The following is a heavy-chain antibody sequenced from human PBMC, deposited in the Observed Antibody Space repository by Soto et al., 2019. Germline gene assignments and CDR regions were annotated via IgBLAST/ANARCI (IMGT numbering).Heavy chain of an antibody. CDR3: AWTLAFCGGNCYLPNFDT. CDR2: IIPLFGSP. CDR1: GGTFTNYD. Sequence: QVQLVQSGTEVQKPGSSVKLSCKTSGGTFTNYDISWVRQAPGQGLEWMGGIIPLFGSPHYSPKFEGRVTITADEASTTAHLELSSLRFDDTAVYFCAWTLAFCGGNCYLPNFDTWGQGTLVIVSS. J-gene: IGHJ4*02. D-gene: IGHD2-21*01. V-gene: IGHV1-69*01.